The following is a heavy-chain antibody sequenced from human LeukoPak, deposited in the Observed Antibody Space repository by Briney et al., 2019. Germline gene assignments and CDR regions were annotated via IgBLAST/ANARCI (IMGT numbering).Heavy chain of an antibody. CDR1: GFTFSSFS. D-gene: IGHD3-22*01. CDR3: AKDRITMIVVVTLITA. Sequence: PGGSLRLSCAASGFTFSSFSMNWVRQAPGKGLEWVSAISGSGGSTYYADSVKGRFTISRDNSKNTLYLQMNSLRAEDTAVYYCAKDRITMIVVVTLITAWGQGTLVTVSS. J-gene: IGHJ5*02. CDR2: ISGSGGST. V-gene: IGHV3-23*01.